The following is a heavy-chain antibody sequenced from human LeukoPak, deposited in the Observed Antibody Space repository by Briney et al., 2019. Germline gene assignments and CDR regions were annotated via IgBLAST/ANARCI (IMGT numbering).Heavy chain of an antibody. CDR3: AREGCTNGVCYRRGGAFDI. V-gene: IGHV4-31*03. J-gene: IGHJ3*02. CDR1: GGSISSGGYY. Sequence: SETLSLTCTVSGGSISSGGYYWSWIRQHPGKGLEWIGYIYYSESTYYNPSLKSRVTISVDTSKNQFSLKLSSVTAADTAVYYCAREGCTNGVCYRRGGAFDIWGQGTMVTVSS. D-gene: IGHD2-8*01. CDR2: IYYSEST.